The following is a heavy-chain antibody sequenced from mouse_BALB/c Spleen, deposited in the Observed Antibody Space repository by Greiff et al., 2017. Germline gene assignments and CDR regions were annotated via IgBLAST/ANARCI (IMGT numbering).Heavy chain of an antibody. V-gene: IGHV5-6-5*01. CDR2: ISSGGST. Sequence: EVQVVESGGGLVKPGGSLKLSCAASGFTFSSYAMSWVRQTPEKRLEWVASISSGGSTYYPDSVKGRFTISRDNARNILYLQMSSLRSEDTAMYYCARGLTITTGFAYWGQGTLVTVSA. D-gene: IGHD2-4*01. CDR3: ARGLTITTGFAY. J-gene: IGHJ3*01. CDR1: GFTFSSYA.